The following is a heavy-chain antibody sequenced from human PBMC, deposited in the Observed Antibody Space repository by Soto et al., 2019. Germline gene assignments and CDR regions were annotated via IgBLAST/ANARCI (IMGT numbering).Heavy chain of an antibody. V-gene: IGHV3-64D*08. J-gene: IGHJ1*01. CDR1: GFTFSSYA. Sequence: GGSLRLSCSASGFTFSSYAMHWVRQAPGKGLEYVSAISSNGGSTYYADSVKGRFTISRDNSKNTRYLQMSSLRAEDTAVYYCVKPRGYSSSSRYAEYFQHWGQGTLVTVSS. D-gene: IGHD6-6*01. CDR2: ISSNGGST. CDR3: VKPRGYSSSSRYAEYFQH.